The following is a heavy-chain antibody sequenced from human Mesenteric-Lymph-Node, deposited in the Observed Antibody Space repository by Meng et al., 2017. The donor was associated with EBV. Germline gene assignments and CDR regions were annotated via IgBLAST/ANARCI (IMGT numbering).Heavy chain of an antibody. D-gene: IGHD5/OR15-5a*01. Sequence: QGQLVQSGAEVKKPGASVKVSCKASGYTFTTYYIHWVRHAPGQGLKWMGLINPSSGGTSYAQKFQGRVTMTRNTSTSTVYMELSSLRSDDTAVYYCARVVYREFDPWGQGTLVTVSS. CDR3: ARVVYREFDP. J-gene: IGHJ5*02. V-gene: IGHV1-46*01. CDR1: GYTFTTYY. CDR2: INPSSGGT.